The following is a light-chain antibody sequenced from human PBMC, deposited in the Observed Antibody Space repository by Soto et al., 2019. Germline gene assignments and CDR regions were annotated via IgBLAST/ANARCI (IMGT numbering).Light chain of an antibody. CDR2: GAS. CDR3: QQYGSSPRT. CDR1: ESVSSY. Sequence: EIGLTQCPCTLSLSPGEMATLSCRASESVSSYVAWYQQKPGQAPRLLIYGASSRATGIPDRFSGSGSGTDFTLTISRLEPEDFAVYYCQQYGSSPRTFGQGTKVDIK. V-gene: IGKV3-20*01. J-gene: IGKJ1*01.